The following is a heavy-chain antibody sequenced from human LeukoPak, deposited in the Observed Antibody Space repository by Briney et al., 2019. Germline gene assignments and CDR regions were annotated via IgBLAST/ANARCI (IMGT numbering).Heavy chain of an antibody. V-gene: IGHV1-46*01. D-gene: IGHD6-13*01. CDR1: GYTFTSYY. CDR2: INPSGGST. Sequence: ASVKVSCKASGYTFTSYYMHWVRQAPGQGLEWMGIINPSGGSTSYAQKLQGRVTMTTDTSTSTAYMELRSLRSDDTAVYYCAREISSSWYKNWFDPWGQGTLVTVSS. CDR3: AREISSSWYKNWFDP. J-gene: IGHJ5*02.